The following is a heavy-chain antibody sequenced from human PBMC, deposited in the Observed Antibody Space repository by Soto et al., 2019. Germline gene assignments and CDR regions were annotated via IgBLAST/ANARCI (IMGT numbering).Heavy chain of an antibody. J-gene: IGHJ4*02. D-gene: IGHD3-22*01. CDR3: AKVPSLYYYDSSGYWDY. CDR2: ISGSGGST. CDR1: GFTFSSYA. Sequence: GGSLRLSCAASGFTFSSYAMSWVRQAPGKGLEWVSAISGSGGSTYYADSVTGRFTISRDNSKNTLYLQMNSLRAEDTAVYYCAKVPSLYYYDSSGYWDYWGQGSLVTTSS. V-gene: IGHV3-23*01.